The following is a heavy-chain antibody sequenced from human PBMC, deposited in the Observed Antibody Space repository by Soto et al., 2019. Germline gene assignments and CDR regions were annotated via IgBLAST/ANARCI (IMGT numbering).Heavy chain of an antibody. Sequence: QVQLVQSGAEVKKPGSSVKVSCKASGGTFTNYPVTWVRQAPGQGLEWMGRIIPLVGVTVYAQKCQGRVTLTANTSTSTSCMETRSLTSEDTDVYYCTRDESDSSWTLFPFWGQGTLVPVSS. J-gene: IGHJ4*02. D-gene: IGHD6-13*01. CDR2: IIPLVGVT. V-gene: IGHV1-69*04. CDR3: TRDESDSSWTLFPF. CDR1: GGTFTNYP.